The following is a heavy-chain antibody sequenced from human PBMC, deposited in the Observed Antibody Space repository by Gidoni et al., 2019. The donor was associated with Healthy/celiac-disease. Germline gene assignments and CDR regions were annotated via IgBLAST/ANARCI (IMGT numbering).Heavy chain of an antibody. J-gene: IGHJ5*02. CDR3: ARDRDSSGYYTNWFDP. D-gene: IGHD3-22*01. Sequence: QVQLVQSGSELKKPGASVKVSCKASGYTFTSYAMNWVRQAPGQVLEWMGWINTNTGHPTYAQGFTGRFVFSLDTAVSTAYLQISSLKAEDTAVYYCARDRDSSGYYTNWFDPWGHGTLVTVSS. V-gene: IGHV7-4-1*02. CDR2: INTNTGHP. CDR1: GYTFTSYA.